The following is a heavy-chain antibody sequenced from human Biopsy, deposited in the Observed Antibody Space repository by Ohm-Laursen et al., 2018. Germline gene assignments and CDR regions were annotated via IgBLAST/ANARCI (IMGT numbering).Heavy chain of an antibody. CDR1: EFIFSRFW. CDR3: TRAEAGSGSLLYFDY. Sequence: SLRLSCAASEFIFSRFWMYWVRQAPGKGLVWVSRINSDGSSTNYADSVEGRFTISRDNAKNTLFLQMNSLRAEDTAVYYCTRAEAGSGSLLYFDYWGQGTLVTVSS. J-gene: IGHJ4*02. V-gene: IGHV3-74*01. CDR2: INSDGSST. D-gene: IGHD3-10*01.